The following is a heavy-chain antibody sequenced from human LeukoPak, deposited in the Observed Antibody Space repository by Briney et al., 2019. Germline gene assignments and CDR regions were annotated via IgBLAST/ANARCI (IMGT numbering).Heavy chain of an antibody. D-gene: IGHD6-13*01. J-gene: IGHJ2*01. V-gene: IGHV5-51*01. CDR2: IYPGDSDT. CDR1: GYNFANYW. CDR3: ARQGSSRYFDL. Sequence: PGESLKISCEGSGYNFANYWVGWVRQMPGKGLEWMGIIYPGDSDTRYSPSFQGQVTISADKSISTAYLQWSSLKASDTAMYYCARQGSSRYFDLWGRGTLVTVSS.